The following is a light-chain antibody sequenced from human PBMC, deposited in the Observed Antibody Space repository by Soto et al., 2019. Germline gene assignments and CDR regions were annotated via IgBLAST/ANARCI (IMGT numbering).Light chain of an antibody. Sequence: EIVMTQTPATLSVSPGERSTLSFSSSQSVSSNLAWYQQKPGQAPRLLIYGASTRATGIPARFSGSGSGTEFTLTISSLQSEDFAVYYCQQYNNWPPSRTFGQVTKVDIK. CDR1: QSVSSN. V-gene: IGKV3-15*01. J-gene: IGKJ1*01. CDR2: GAS. CDR3: QQYNNWPPSRT.